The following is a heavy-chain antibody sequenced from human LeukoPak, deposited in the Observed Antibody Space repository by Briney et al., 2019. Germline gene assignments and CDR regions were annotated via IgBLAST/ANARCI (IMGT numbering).Heavy chain of an antibody. CDR3: ARDLAAAATWFDP. CDR1: GFTFSSYG. V-gene: IGHV3-33*01. CDR2: IWYDASNR. D-gene: IGHD6-13*01. J-gene: IGHJ5*02. Sequence: GGSLRLSCAASGFTFSSYGMHWVRQAPGKGLEWVAVIWYDASNRYYADSVKGRFTISRDNSKNTLYLQMNSLRAEDTAVYFCARDLAAAATWFDPWGQGTLVSVSS.